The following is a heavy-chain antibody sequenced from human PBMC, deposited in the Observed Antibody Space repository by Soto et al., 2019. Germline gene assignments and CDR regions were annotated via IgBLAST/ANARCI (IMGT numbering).Heavy chain of an antibody. D-gene: IGHD6-13*01. CDR1: GFTFSSYD. Sequence: PGGSLRLSCAASGFTFSSYDMHWVRQATGKGLEWASAIGTAGDTYYPGSVKGRFTISRENAKNSLYLQMNSLRAGDTAVYYCARGGRNAAAGAFDIWGQGTMVTVSS. CDR3: ARGGRNAAAGAFDI. V-gene: IGHV3-13*01. CDR2: IGTAGDT. J-gene: IGHJ3*02.